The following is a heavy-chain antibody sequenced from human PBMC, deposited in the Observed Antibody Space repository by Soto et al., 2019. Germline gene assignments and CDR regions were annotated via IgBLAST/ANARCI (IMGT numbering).Heavy chain of an antibody. D-gene: IGHD2-2*01. CDR3: ARQAVVVVPAAMEGAYYYYGMDV. J-gene: IGHJ6*02. V-gene: IGHV5-51*01. CDR1: GYSFTSYW. Sequence: GESLKISCKGSGYSFTSYWIGWVRQMPGKGLEWMGIIYPGDSDTRYSPSFQGQVTISADKSISTAYLQWSSLKASDTAMYYCARQAVVVVPAAMEGAYYYYGMDVWGQGTTVTVSS. CDR2: IYPGDSDT.